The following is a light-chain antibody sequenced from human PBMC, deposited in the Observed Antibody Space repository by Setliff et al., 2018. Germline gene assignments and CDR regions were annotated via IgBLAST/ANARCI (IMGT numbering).Light chain of an antibody. J-gene: IGLJ1*01. CDR1: SSDVGNYNR. V-gene: IGLV2-18*02. CDR2: DVT. Sequence: SVLTQPPSVSGPRGQSVTISCTGTSSDVGNYNRVSWYQQPPGTAPKLMIYDVTNRPSGVPDRFSGSKSGNTASLTISGLQAEDEADYYCSSYTSSNTYVFGSGTKVTVL. CDR3: SSYTSSNTYV.